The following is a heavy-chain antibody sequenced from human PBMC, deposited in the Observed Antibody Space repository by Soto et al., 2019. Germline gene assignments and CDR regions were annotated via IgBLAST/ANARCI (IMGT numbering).Heavy chain of an antibody. CDR3: ARGCYSSSWRYGNCFDP. J-gene: IGHJ5*02. V-gene: IGHV4-4*02. Sequence: PSETLSLTCAVSGGSISSSNWWSWVRQPPGKGLEWIGEIYHSGSTNYNPSLKSRVTISVDKSKNQFSLKLSSVTAADTAVYYCARGCYSSSWRYGNCFDPWGQGTLVTVSS. CDR1: GGSISSSNW. D-gene: IGHD6-13*01. CDR2: IYHSGST.